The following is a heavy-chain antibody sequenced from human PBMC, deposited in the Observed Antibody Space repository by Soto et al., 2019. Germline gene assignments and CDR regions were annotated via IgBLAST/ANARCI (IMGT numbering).Heavy chain of an antibody. Sequence: SETLSLTCTVSGGSISSGGYYWSWIRQHPGKGLEWIGYIYYSGSTYYNPSLKSRVTISVDTSKNQFSLKLSSVTAADTAVYYCAFVYDSSGYYFNYWGQGTLVTVSS. V-gene: IGHV4-31*03. D-gene: IGHD3-22*01. J-gene: IGHJ4*02. CDR1: GGSISSGGYY. CDR2: IYYSGST. CDR3: AFVYDSSGYYFNY.